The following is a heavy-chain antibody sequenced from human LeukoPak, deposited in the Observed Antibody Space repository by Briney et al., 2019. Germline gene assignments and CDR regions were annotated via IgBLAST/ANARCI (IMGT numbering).Heavy chain of an antibody. V-gene: IGHV3-48*01. J-gene: IGHJ4*02. CDR1: GFTFSSYA. CDR2: ISSSSSTI. CDR3: ARDSPQYILWWLRLDY. Sequence: GGSLRLSCAASGFTFSSYAMHWVRQAPGKGLEWVSYISSSSSTIYYADSVKGRFTISRDNAKNSLYLQMNSLRAEDTAVYYCARDSPQYILWWLRLDYWGQGTLVTVSS. D-gene: IGHD2-21*01.